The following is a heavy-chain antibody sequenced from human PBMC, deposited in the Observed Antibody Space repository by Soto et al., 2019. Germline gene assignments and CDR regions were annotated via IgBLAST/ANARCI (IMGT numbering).Heavy chain of an antibody. CDR3: AKANAAHYYFDY. V-gene: IGHV1-46*01. CDR1: GYTFTNYY. J-gene: IGHJ4*02. CDR2: INPSSGST. Sequence: QVQLVQSGAEVKKPGASVKVSCKASGYTFTNYYMHWVRQAPGQGLEWMGIINPSSGSTTYAQKFQGRVNMTRDTSTTTVYMELSSLRSEDTAIYYWAKANAAHYYFDYWGQGTLVTVSS. D-gene: IGHD6-25*01.